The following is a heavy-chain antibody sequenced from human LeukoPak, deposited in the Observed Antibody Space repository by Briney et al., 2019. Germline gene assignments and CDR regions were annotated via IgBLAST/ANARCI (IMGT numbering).Heavy chain of an antibody. CDR1: GGSISSGSYY. V-gene: IGHV4-39*01. J-gene: IGHJ4*02. CDR3: AGHVTPPYTNYGAY. CDR2: VYYGGSL. Sequence: SETLSLTCTVSGGSISSGSYYWGWIRQPPGRGLEWIGSVYYGGSLFYNPSLKSRVTLSVDTSKNQFSLKLSSVTAADTAVYYCAGHVTPPYTNYGAYWGRGTLVTVSS. D-gene: IGHD4-17*01.